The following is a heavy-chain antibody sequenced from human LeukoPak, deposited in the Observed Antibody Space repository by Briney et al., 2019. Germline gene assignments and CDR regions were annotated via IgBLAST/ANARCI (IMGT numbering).Heavy chain of an antibody. V-gene: IGHV4-59*01. Sequence: PSETLSLTCTVSGGSISSYYWSWIRQPPGKGLEWIGYIYYSGSTNYNPSLKSRVTISVDTSKNQFSPKLSSVTAADTAVYYCARDPGRNWFDPWGQGTLGTVSS. CDR1: GGSISSYY. CDR3: ARDPGRNWFDP. D-gene: IGHD1-1*01. CDR2: IYYSGST. J-gene: IGHJ5*02.